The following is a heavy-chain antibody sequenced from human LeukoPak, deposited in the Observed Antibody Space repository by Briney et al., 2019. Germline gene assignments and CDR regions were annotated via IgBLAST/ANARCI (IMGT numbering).Heavy chain of an antibody. CDR2: ISYDGSNK. Sequence: GGSLRLSCAASGFTFSSYAMHWVRQAPGKGLEWVAVISYDGSNKYYADSVKGRFTISRDNSKSTLYLQMNSLRAEDTAVYYCAREWGFHCGSGVEDYWGQGTLVTVSS. D-gene: IGHD3-10*01. CDR1: GFTFSSYA. V-gene: IGHV3-30*04. CDR3: AREWGFHCGSGVEDY. J-gene: IGHJ4*02.